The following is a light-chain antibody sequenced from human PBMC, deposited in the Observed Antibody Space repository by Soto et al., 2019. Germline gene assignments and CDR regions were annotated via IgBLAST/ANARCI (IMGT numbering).Light chain of an antibody. V-gene: IGLV4-69*01. CDR1: SGHSSYA. CDR3: PTWGTGIWV. CDR2: LNSDGSH. Sequence: QPVLTQSPSASASLGASVKLTCTLSSGHSSYAIAWHQQQPEKGPRYLMKLNSDGSHSKGDGIPDRFSGSSSGAERYLTIPSLQSEDEADYYCPTWGTGIWVFGGGTKVTVL. J-gene: IGLJ3*02.